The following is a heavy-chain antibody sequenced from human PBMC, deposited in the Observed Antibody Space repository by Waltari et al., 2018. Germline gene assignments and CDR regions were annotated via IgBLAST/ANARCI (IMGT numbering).Heavy chain of an antibody. D-gene: IGHD2-2*01. Sequence: QVQLVQSGAEVKKPGSSVKVSCKASGGTFSSYAISWVRQAPGQGLEWMGGISPIFGTANYAQKFQGRVTITADESTSTAYMELSSLRSEDTAVYYCARVGVVVPAAIGYYYGMDVWGQGTTVTVSS. J-gene: IGHJ6*02. CDR3: ARVGVVVPAAIGYYYGMDV. CDR1: GGTFSSYA. V-gene: IGHV1-69*01. CDR2: ISPIFGTA.